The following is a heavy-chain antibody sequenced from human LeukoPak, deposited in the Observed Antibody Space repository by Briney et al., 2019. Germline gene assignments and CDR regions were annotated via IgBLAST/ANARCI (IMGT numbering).Heavy chain of an antibody. Sequence: SETLSLTCTVSGGSISSGYYWGWIRQPPGKGLEWIGSIYHSGSTYYNPSLKSRVTISVDTSKNQFSLKLSSVTAADTAVYYCARDYYDSSGYYYFDIWGQGTMVTVSS. V-gene: IGHV4-38-2*02. CDR1: GGSISSGYY. CDR3: ARDYYDSSGYYYFDI. D-gene: IGHD3-22*01. CDR2: IYHSGST. J-gene: IGHJ3*02.